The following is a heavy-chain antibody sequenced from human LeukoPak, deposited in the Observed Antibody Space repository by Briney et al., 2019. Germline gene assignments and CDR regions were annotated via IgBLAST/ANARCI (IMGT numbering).Heavy chain of an antibody. D-gene: IGHD2-15*01. V-gene: IGHV3-30-3*01. CDR3: ASSVVVVAAPDY. CDR2: ISYDGSNK. J-gene: IGHJ4*02. CDR1: GFTFSSYA. Sequence: GRSLRLSCAASGFTFSSYAMHWVRQAPGKGLEWVAVISYDGSNKYYADSVKGRFTISRDNSKNTLYLQMNSLRAEDTAVYYCASSVVVVAAPDYWGQGTLVTVYS.